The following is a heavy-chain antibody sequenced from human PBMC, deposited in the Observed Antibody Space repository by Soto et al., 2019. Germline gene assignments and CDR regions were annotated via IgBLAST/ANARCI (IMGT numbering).Heavy chain of an antibody. Sequence: PGGSLRLSCAASGFTFSSYAMSWVRQAPGKGLEWVSTISGSGGSTYYADSVKGRFTISRDNSKNTLYLQMNSLRAEDTAVYYCAKNTIFEVSVGYYYGMDVWGQGTTVTVSS. CDR1: GFTFSSYA. CDR3: AKNTIFEVSVGYYYGMDV. J-gene: IGHJ6*02. V-gene: IGHV3-23*01. CDR2: ISGSGGST. D-gene: IGHD3-3*01.